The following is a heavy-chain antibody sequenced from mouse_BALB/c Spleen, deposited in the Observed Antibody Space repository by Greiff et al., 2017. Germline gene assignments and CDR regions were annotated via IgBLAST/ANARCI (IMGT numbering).Heavy chain of an antibody. D-gene: IGHD1-1*01. CDR3: TRKGPYYGSSYASWFAY. CDR2: IDPSDSYT. V-gene: IGHV1S127*01. CDR1: GYTFTSYW. J-gene: IGHJ3*01. Sequence: QVQLQQPGAELVKPGASVKMSCKASGYTFTSYWMHWVKQRPGQGLEWIGVIDPSDSYTSYNQKFKGKATLTVDTSSSTAYMQLSSLKSEDSAVYYCTRKGPYYGSSYASWFAYWGQGTLVTVSA.